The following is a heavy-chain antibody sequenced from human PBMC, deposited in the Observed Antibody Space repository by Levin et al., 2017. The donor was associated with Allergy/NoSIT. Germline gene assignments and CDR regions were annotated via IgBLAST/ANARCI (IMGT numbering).Heavy chain of an antibody. CDR1: GFTFSSYW. J-gene: IGHJ6*02. V-gene: IGHV3-74*01. CDR2: INSDGSDT. CDR3: VRDYGGNVYYYYNGMDV. D-gene: IGHD4-23*01. Sequence: HPGGSLRLSCAASGFTFSSYWMHWVRQAPGKGLVWVSRINSDGSDTSYADSVKGRFTISRDNAKNTLYLQMKSLRGEDTAVYYCVRDYGGNVYYYYNGMDVWGQGTTVTVSS.